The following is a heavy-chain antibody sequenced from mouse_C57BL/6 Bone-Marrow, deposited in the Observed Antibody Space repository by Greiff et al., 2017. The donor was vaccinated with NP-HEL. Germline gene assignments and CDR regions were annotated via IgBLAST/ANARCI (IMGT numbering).Heavy chain of an antibody. CDR3: TRSGNYYGSSSFAY. CDR1: GYTFTDYE. J-gene: IGHJ3*01. V-gene: IGHV1-15*01. D-gene: IGHD1-1*01. Sequence: QVQLQQSGAELVRPGASVTLSCKASGYTFTDYEMHWVKQTPVHGLEWIGVIDPETGGTAYNQKFKGKAILTADKSSSTAYMELRSLTSEDSAVYYCTRSGNYYGSSSFAYWGQGTLVTVSA. CDR2: IDPETGGT.